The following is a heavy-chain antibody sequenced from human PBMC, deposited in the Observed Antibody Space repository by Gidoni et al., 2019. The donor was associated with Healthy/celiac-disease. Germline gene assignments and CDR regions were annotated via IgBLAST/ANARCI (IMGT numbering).Heavy chain of an antibody. V-gene: IGHV3-21*01. CDR1: GFTFSSYS. CDR3: ARLNPQVVDAFDI. J-gene: IGHJ3*02. Sequence: EVQLVESGGGLVKPGGSLRLSCSASGFTFSSYSMNWVRQAPGKGTDWVSSISSSSSYRYYADSVKGRFTISRDNAKNSLYLQMNSLRAEDTAVYYCARLNPQVVDAFDIWGQGTMVTVSS. CDR2: ISSSSSYR.